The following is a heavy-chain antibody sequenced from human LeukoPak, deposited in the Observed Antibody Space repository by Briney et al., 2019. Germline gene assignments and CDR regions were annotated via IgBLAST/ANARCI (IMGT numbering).Heavy chain of an antibody. Sequence: GGSLRLSCAASGFTFKNSAMSWVRQAPGKGLEWVSGISGGSGGDTYYAYSVKGRFTISRDNSKNTLYLQMNSLRAEDTAVYYCAKDVYNWNDPSPFDYWGQGTLVTVSS. CDR2: ISGGSGGDT. CDR1: GFTFKNSA. V-gene: IGHV3-23*01. CDR3: AKDVYNWNDPSPFDY. J-gene: IGHJ4*02. D-gene: IGHD1-1*01.